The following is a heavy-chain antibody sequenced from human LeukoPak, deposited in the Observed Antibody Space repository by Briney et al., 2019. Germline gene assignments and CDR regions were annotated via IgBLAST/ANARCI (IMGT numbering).Heavy chain of an antibody. CDR2: ITPNADRT. CDR3: AIMHGYYDGSGYWVQ. Sequence: GGSLRFSCAASGFTFGSYGMSWVRQAPRKGLEWVSFITPNADRTSYADSVEGRFTISRDNPRNTLYMQMNSLRDEDTALYYCAIMHGYYDGSGYWVQWGQGTLVTVSS. D-gene: IGHD3-22*01. V-gene: IGHV3-23*01. J-gene: IGHJ1*01. CDR1: GFTFGSYG.